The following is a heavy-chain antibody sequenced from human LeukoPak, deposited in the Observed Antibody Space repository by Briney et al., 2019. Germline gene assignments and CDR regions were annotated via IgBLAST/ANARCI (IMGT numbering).Heavy chain of an antibody. CDR1: GVSFSGYY. D-gene: IGHD6-19*01. J-gene: IGHJ6*03. CDR3: ARGGSGWYYYYYYMDV. Sequence: SETLSLTCAVYGVSFSGYYWSWIRQPPGKGLEWIGEINHSGSTNYNPSLKSRVTISVDTSKNQFSLKLSSVTAADTAVYYCARGGSGWYYYYYYMDVWGKGTTVTVSS. CDR2: INHSGST. V-gene: IGHV4-34*01.